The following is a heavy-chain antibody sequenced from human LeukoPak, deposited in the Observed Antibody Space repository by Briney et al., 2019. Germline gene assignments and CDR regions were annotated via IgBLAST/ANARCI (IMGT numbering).Heavy chain of an antibody. CDR2: MSNDGSLQ. CDR1: GFSFSGSS. Sequence: GGSLRLSCAASGFSFSGSSMHWVRQAPGKGLEWVAVMSNDGSLQYYADSLEGRFIISRDNSKNTLYLQMNSLRAEDTAMYNCASHSNSWTSLAYWGQGTLVTVSS. CDR3: ASHSNSWTSLAY. D-gene: IGHD6-13*01. V-gene: IGHV3-30*01. J-gene: IGHJ4*02.